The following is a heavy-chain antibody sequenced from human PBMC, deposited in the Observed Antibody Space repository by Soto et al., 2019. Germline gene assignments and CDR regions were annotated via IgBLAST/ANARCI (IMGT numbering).Heavy chain of an antibody. CDR3: ARDQELSSSQRSRWFDP. D-gene: IGHD6-6*01. CDR1: GGSISSGDYY. Sequence: QVQLQESGPGLVKPSQTLSLTCTVSGGSISSGDYYWSWIRQPPGKGLEWIGYIYYSGSTYYNPSLKSRVTISVDTSKNQFSLKLSSVTAADTAVYYCARDQELSSSQRSRWFDPWGQGTLVTVSS. CDR2: IYYSGST. V-gene: IGHV4-30-4*01. J-gene: IGHJ5*02.